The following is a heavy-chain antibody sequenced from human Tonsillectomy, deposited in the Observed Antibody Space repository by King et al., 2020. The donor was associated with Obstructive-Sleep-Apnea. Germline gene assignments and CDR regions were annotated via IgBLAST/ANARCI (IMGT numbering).Heavy chain of an antibody. CDR1: GGSISSSSYY. CDR3: ATIAARPYGLDV. CDR2: IYYSGST. D-gene: IGHD6-6*01. V-gene: IGHV4-39*07. Sequence: LQLQESGPGLVKPSETLSLTCTVSGGSISSSSYYWGWIRQPPGKGLEWIGSIYYSGSTYYNPSLKSRVTISVDTSKNQFSLRLSSLTAADTAVYYCATIAARPYGLDVWGQGTTVTVSS. J-gene: IGHJ6*02.